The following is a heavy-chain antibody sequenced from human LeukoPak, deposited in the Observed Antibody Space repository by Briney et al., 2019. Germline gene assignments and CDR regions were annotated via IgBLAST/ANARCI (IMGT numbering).Heavy chain of an antibody. CDR2: IKQDGSEK. J-gene: IGHJ4*02. D-gene: IGHD2-15*01. V-gene: IGHV3-7*01. CDR1: GFTFSSYW. CDR3: ARDYSGGSCYSPPFGY. Sequence: PGGSLRLSCAASGFTFSSYWMSWVRQAPGKGLEWVANIKQDGSEKYYVDSVKGRFTISRDNAKNSLYLQMNSLRAEDTAVYYCARDYSGGSCYSPPFGYWGQGTLVTVSS.